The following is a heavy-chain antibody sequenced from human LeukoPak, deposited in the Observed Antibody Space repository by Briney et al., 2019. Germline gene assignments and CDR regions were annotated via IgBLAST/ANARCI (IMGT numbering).Heavy chain of an antibody. CDR3: ARVGDYDFWRDDAFDI. V-gene: IGHV3-11*04. Sequence: GGSLRLSCAASGFTFSDYYMSWIRQAPGKGLEWVSYISSSGSTIYYADSVKGRFTISRDNAKSSLYLQMNSLRAEDTAVYYCARVGDYDFWRDDAFDIWGQGTMVTVSS. D-gene: IGHD3-3*01. CDR1: GFTFSDYY. CDR2: ISSSGSTI. J-gene: IGHJ3*02.